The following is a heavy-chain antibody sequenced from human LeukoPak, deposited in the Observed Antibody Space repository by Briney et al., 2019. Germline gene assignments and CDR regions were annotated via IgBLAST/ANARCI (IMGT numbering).Heavy chain of an antibody. Sequence: GASVKVSCKASGYTFTGYYMHWVRQAPGQGLEWMGWINPNSGGTNYAQKFQGRVTLTTDTSTSTAYMELRSLRSDDTAVYYCARVGYTSYYYGMDVWGQGTTVTVSS. J-gene: IGHJ6*02. D-gene: IGHD5-12*01. CDR2: INPNSGGT. CDR3: ARVGYTSYYYGMDV. V-gene: IGHV1-2*02. CDR1: GYTFTGYY.